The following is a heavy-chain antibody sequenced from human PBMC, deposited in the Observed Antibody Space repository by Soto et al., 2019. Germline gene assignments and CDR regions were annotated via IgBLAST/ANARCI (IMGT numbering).Heavy chain of an antibody. V-gene: IGHV3-53*01. CDR2: LYDVDGS. CDR3: ATWHEREHAYDV. Sequence: GVLRLSCAAFGLTISGKKYVAWVRQAPGKGLEWVSALYDVDGSFYADSVKGRFTTSSDSSKTTVYLQMNDLRPDDTAVYYCATWHEREHAYDVWGQGTTVTV. J-gene: IGHJ3*01. CDR1: GLTISGKKY. D-gene: IGHD1-1*01.